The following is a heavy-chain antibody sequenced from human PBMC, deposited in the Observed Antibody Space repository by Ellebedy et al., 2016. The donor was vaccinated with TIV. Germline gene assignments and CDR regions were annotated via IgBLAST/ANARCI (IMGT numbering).Heavy chain of an antibody. D-gene: IGHD1-1*01. CDR3: ARDRTDYLDY. CDR1: GSHLRGYR. V-gene: IGHV3-74*01. J-gene: IGHJ4*02. CDR2: TNTDGGFT. Sequence: GGSLRLSXEPSGSHLRGYRMHWVSQPPGMGLICVARTNTDGGFTNYADSVRGRFTVSRDNARNTLLLQMNSLEAEDTAVYYCARDRTDYLDYWGQGTLVTVSA.